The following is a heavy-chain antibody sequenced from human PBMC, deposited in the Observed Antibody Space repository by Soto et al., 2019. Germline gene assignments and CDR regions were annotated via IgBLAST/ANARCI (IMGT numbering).Heavy chain of an antibody. Sequence: QVQLVQSGADVKEPGASVKVSCKASGYTFTTYYLHWVRQAPGQGLEWMGIINPSGGSTNYAQRFQGRVTMTSDTSTSTVYMELSSLRADDTAVYYCARVVVPTTATTNNWFDPWGQGTLVTVSS. CDR1: GYTFTTYY. J-gene: IGHJ5*02. D-gene: IGHD4-17*01. CDR2: INPSGGST. V-gene: IGHV1-46*01. CDR3: ARVVVPTTATTNNWFDP.